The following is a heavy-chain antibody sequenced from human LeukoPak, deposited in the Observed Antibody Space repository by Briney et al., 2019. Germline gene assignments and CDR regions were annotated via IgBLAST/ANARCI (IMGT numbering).Heavy chain of an antibody. CDR1: GFTVSSKY. Sequence: PGVSLRLSCAASGFTVSSKYMSWVRQAPGKGLEWVSVIYSGGSTWYADSVKGRFTNSRDNSKNTVYLQMKSLRAEDTAMHYCASATYCAGDCYAFFDSWGQGTLVTVSS. CDR2: IYSGGST. J-gene: IGHJ4*02. D-gene: IGHD2-21*02. CDR3: ASATYCAGDCYAFFDS. V-gene: IGHV3-66*02.